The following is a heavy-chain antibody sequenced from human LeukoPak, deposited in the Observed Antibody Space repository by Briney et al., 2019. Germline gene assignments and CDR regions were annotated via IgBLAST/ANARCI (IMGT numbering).Heavy chain of an antibody. Sequence: GGSLRLSCAASGFTFSDYYMNWIRQAPGKGLEWVSYISSGGSTISYADSVKGRLTISRDNSKNTLYLQMNSLRVEDTAVYYCADFIGVAGNDYWGQGTLVTVSS. V-gene: IGHV3-11*04. CDR3: ADFIGVAGNDY. CDR1: GFTFSDYY. D-gene: IGHD6-19*01. CDR2: ISSGGSTI. J-gene: IGHJ4*02.